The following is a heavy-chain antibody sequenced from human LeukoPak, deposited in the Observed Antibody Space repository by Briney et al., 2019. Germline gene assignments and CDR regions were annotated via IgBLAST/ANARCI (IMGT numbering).Heavy chain of an antibody. CDR1: GGTFSSYA. CDR2: IIPIFGTA. J-gene: IGHJ4*02. Sequence: PGGSLRLSCAASGGTFSSYAISWVRQAPGQGLEWMGGIIPIFGTANYAQKFQGRVTITADESTSTAYMELSSLRSEDTAVYYCNLKGSEDYYDSSGYYYYFDYWGQGTLVTVSS. CDR3: NLKGSEDYYDSSGYYYYFDY. D-gene: IGHD3-22*01. V-gene: IGHV1-69*01.